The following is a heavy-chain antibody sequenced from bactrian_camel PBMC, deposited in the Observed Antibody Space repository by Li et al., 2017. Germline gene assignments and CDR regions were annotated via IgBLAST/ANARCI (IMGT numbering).Heavy chain of an antibody. V-gene: IGHV3S1*01. CDR2: INTGGDST. Sequence: HVQLVESGGGLVQPGGSLRLSCAASGFGFSSYDMSWVRQAPGKGLEWVSAINTGGDSTYYADSVKGRFTISRGNAKNTLYLQMNSLKPEDTAVYYCAIRGGDYEAPRRCDLGYWGEGTQVTVS. D-gene: IGHD4*01. CDR1: GFGFSSYD. J-gene: IGHJ6*01. CDR3: AIRGGDYEAPRRCDLGY.